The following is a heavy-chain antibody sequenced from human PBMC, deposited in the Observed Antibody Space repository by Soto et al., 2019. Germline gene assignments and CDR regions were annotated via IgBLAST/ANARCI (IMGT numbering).Heavy chain of an antibody. CDR2: IYYSGST. CDR3: ARRFAWNDWFDP. V-gene: IGHV4-59*08. CDR1: GGSISSYY. Sequence: SETLSLTCTVSGGSISSYYWSWIRQPPGKGLEWIGYIYYSGSTNYNPSLKSRVTISVDTSKNQFSLKLSSVTAADTAVYYCARRFAWNDWFDPWGQGTLVTVSS. J-gene: IGHJ5*02. D-gene: IGHD1-1*01.